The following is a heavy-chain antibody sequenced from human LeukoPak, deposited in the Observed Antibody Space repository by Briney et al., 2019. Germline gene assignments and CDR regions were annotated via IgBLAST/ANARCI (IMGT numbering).Heavy chain of an antibody. V-gene: IGHV1-69*13. Sequence: ASVKVSCKASGGTFSSYAISWVRQAPGQGLEWMGGIIPIFGTANYAQKFQGRVTITADESTSTAYMELSSLRSEDTAVYYCARQAFGGSGSYRYYYYMDVWGKGTTVTISS. CDR2: IIPIFGTA. CDR3: ARQAFGGSGSYRYYYYMDV. D-gene: IGHD3-10*01. CDR1: GGTFSSYA. J-gene: IGHJ6*03.